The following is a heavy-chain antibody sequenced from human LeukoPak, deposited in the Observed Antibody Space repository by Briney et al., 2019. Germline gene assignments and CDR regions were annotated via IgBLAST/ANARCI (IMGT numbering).Heavy chain of an antibody. D-gene: IGHD2-15*01. CDR3: ARVREGYCSD. Sequence: GGSLRLSCAASGFTVSSNYMSWVRQAPGKGLEWVSVIYSGGSIYYADSVKGRFTISRDNSKNTLYLQMNSLRAEDTAVYYCARVREGYCSDWGQGTLVTVSS. CDR2: IYSGGSI. CDR1: GFTVSSNY. J-gene: IGHJ4*02. V-gene: IGHV3-53*01.